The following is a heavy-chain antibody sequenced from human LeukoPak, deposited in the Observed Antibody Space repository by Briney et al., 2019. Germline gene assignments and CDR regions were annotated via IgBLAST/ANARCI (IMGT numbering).Heavy chain of an antibody. D-gene: IGHD1-7*01. CDR2: IKEDGSEK. CDR3: ESTTGP. Sequence: GGSLRLSCAASGFTSNYYWMRWVRQAPGKGLEWVATIKEDGSEKYYVDSVRGRFTVSIDNAKNSLYLQMSSLRVEDTAVYYCESTTGPWGQGTLVTVSS. V-gene: IGHV3-7*01. J-gene: IGHJ5*02. CDR1: GFTSNYYW.